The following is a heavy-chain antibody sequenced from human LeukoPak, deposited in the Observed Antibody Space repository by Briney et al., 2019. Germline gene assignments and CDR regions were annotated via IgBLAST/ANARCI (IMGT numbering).Heavy chain of an antibody. J-gene: IGHJ5*02. CDR2: IIPIFGTA. CDR1: GGTFSSYA. Sequence: SVKVSCKASGGTFSSYAISWVRQAPGQGLEWMGGIIPIFGTANYAQKFQGRVTITADESTSTAYMELSSLRSEDTAVYYCARDCSSTSCFNWFGPWGQGTLVTVSS. CDR3: ARDCSSTSCFNWFGP. V-gene: IGHV1-69*01. D-gene: IGHD2-2*01.